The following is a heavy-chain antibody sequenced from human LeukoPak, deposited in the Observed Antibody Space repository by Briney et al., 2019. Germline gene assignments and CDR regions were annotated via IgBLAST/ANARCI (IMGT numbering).Heavy chain of an antibody. Sequence: PGGSLRLSCAASGFTFGNAWMSWVRQAPGKGLEGVGRIKSKTDGGTTDYAAPVKGRFTNSRDDSKNTLYLQMNSLKTGDTAVYYCTTDGGYYDSSGYYPYYFDYWGQGTLVTVSS. CDR2: IKSKTDGGTT. CDR1: GFTFGNAW. V-gene: IGHV3-15*01. D-gene: IGHD3-22*01. CDR3: TTDGGYYDSSGYYPYYFDY. J-gene: IGHJ4*02.